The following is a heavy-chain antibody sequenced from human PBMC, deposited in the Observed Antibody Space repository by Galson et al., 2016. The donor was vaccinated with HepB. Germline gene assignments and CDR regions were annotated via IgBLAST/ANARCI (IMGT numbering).Heavy chain of an antibody. CDR1: GFTFSSYS. CDR2: ISSSSSYI. CDR3: ARDPTLSS. J-gene: IGHJ5*02. Sequence: SLRLSCAASGFTFSSYSMNWVRQAPGKGLEWVSSISSSSSYINYADSVKGRFTISRDNAKNSLYLEMNSLRAEDTAVYYCARDPTLSSWGQGTLVAVSS. V-gene: IGHV3-21*01.